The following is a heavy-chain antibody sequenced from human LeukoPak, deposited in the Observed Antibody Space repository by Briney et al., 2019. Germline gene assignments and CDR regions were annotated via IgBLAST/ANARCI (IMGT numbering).Heavy chain of an antibody. CDR3: ARARPTMVRGFYSPLYYYMDV. J-gene: IGHJ6*03. CDR1: GFIFGSYW. CDR2: IKQDGSEK. Sequence: GGSLRLSCAASGFIFGSYWMSWVRQAPGKGLEWVANIKQDGSEKYYVDSVKGRFTISRDNAKKSMYMQMNSLRAEDTAVYYCARARPTMVRGFYSPLYYYMDVWGKGTTVTVSS. D-gene: IGHD3-10*01. V-gene: IGHV3-7*01.